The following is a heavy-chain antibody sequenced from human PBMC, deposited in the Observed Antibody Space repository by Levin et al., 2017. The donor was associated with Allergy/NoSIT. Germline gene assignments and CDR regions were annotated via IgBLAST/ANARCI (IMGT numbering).Heavy chain of an antibody. CDR2: IYPPDSDT. D-gene: IGHD6-19*01. Sequence: GGSLRLSCKTSGYKFSNFWIGWVRQLPGQGLEWMGIIYPPDSDTTYSPSFKGHVTFSVDKSINTAYLQWSSLKASDTAMYFCARRGTVADYYFDKWGPGTQVIVSS. CDR1: GYKFSNFW. J-gene: IGHJ4*02. V-gene: IGHV5-51*01. CDR3: ARRGTVADYYFDK.